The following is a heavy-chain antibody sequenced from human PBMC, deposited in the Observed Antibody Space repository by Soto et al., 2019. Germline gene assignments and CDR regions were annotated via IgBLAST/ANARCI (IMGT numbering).Heavy chain of an antibody. J-gene: IGHJ3*02. Sequence: SETLSLTCTVSGGSISSGGYYWSWIRQHPGKGLEWIGYIYYSGSTYYNPSLKSRVTISVDTSKNQFSLKLSSVTAADTAVYYGARVLVTMVPNAFDIWGQGQWSPSPQ. CDR3: ARVLVTMVPNAFDI. V-gene: IGHV4-31*03. CDR2: IYYSGST. CDR1: GGSISSGGYY. D-gene: IGHD3-10*01.